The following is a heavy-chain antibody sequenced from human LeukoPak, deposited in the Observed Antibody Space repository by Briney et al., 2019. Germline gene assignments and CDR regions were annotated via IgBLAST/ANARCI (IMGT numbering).Heavy chain of an antibody. CDR1: GFTFSSYW. J-gene: IGHJ4*02. Sequence: GGSLRLSRAASGFTFSSYWMHWVRQAPGKGLVWVSRINTDGSTTNYADSVKGRFTISRDNAKNTLYLQMSSLRAEDTAVYYCARDWCCGGSCYRGDWGQGTLVTVSS. CDR2: INTDGSTT. CDR3: ARDWCCGGSCYRGD. D-gene: IGHD2-15*01. V-gene: IGHV3-74*01.